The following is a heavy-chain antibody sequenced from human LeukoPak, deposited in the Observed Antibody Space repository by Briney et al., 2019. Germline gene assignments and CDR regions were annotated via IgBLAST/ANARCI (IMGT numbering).Heavy chain of an antibody. J-gene: IGHJ3*02. D-gene: IGHD3-10*01. CDR2: TRNKANRYAT. CDR1: GFTLSDHY. V-gene: IGHV3-72*01. Sequence: GGSLRLSCAASGFTLSDHYMDWVRQAPGKGLEWVGRTRNKANRYATEYAASVKGRFTISRDDSKNSLYLQINSLKTEDTAVYYCTRGGRYLPLDIWGQGTMVTVSS. CDR3: TRGGRYLPLDI.